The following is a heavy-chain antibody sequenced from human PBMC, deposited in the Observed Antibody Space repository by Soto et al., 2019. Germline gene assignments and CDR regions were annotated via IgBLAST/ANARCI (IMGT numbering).Heavy chain of an antibody. CDR2: IFPRDSDT. V-gene: IGHV5-51*01. CDR1: GYDFSTYW. Sequence: GESLKISCKGSGYDFSTYWIGWVRQMPGKGLDLMGVIFPRDSDTKYSPSFEGRVILSADTSTDSAYLQWNSLKAPDTGVYYCARFESFQPNMAIDYCGQGTPVTVS. CDR3: ARFESFQPNMAIDY. D-gene: IGHD3-10*01. J-gene: IGHJ4*02.